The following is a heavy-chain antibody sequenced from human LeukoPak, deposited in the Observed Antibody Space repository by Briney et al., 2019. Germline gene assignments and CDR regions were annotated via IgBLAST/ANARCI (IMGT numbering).Heavy chain of an antibody. CDR1: GFTFSSYG. Sequence: GGSLRLSCAASGFTFSSYGMHWVRQAPGKGLEWVALIWYDGSNKYYTDSVKGRLTISRDNSKNTLCLQMNSLRAEDTAVYYCAREGPRGNSQFDYWGQGTLVTVSS. D-gene: IGHD2/OR15-2a*01. CDR2: IWYDGSNK. J-gene: IGHJ4*02. V-gene: IGHV3-33*01. CDR3: AREGPRGNSQFDY.